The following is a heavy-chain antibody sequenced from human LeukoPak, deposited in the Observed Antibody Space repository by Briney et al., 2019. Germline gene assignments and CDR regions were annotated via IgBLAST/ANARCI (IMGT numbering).Heavy chain of an antibody. Sequence: PGGSLRLSCAASGFTFSSYGMHWVRQAPGKGLEWVAVISYDGSNKYYADSVKGRFTISRDNSKNTLYLQMNSLRAEDTAVYYCVKDTISGYSGYDYFDYWGQGTLVTVSS. V-gene: IGHV3-30*18. CDR3: VKDTISGYSGYDYFDY. D-gene: IGHD5-12*01. CDR1: GFTFSSYG. CDR2: ISYDGSNK. J-gene: IGHJ4*02.